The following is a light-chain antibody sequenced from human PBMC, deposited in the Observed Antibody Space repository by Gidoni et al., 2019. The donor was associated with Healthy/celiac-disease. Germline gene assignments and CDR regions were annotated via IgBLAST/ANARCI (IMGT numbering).Light chain of an antibody. V-gene: IGKV2-28*01. CDR1: QSLLHRNGYNY. CDR2: LGS. Sequence: DIVMTQSPLSLPVTPGEPASISCRSSQSLLHRNGYNYLDWYLQKPGQSPQLLIYLGSNRASGVPDRFSGSVSGTDFTLKISRVEAEDVGVYYCMQALQTPFTFGPGTKVDIK. J-gene: IGKJ3*01. CDR3: MQALQTPFT.